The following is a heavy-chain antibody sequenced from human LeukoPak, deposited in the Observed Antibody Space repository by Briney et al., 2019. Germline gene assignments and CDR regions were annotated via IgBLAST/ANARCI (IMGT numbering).Heavy chain of an antibody. Sequence: ASETVSYKPSVYLLTHYYMHWVRQAAGHGVGWMGRSNPNTAGRNYAQKFPARVTMTRDTTISADFMELSRLTSDDADVYYCASYPRYSSSPPFDYWGQGTLVTVSP. CDR3: ASYPRYSSSPPFDY. CDR1: VYLLTHYY. J-gene: IGHJ4*02. CDR2: SNPNTAGR. V-gene: IGHV1-2*05. D-gene: IGHD6-19*01.